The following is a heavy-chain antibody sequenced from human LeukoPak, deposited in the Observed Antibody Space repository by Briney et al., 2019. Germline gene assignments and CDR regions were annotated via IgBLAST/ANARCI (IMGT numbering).Heavy chain of an antibody. CDR2: IYPSGST. CDR3: ARVLSLDWYFDL. J-gene: IGHJ2*01. CDR1: GGSISIGGYS. V-gene: IGHV4-30-2*01. Sequence: SQTLSLTCAVSGGSISIGGYSWSWIRQPPGKGLEWIGYIYPSGSTYYNPSLKSRVTISVDRSKNQFSLKLSSVTAADTAVYYCARVLSLDWYFDLWGRGTLVTVSS.